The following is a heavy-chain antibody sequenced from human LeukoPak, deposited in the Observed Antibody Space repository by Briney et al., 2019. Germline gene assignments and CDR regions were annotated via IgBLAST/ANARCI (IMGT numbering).Heavy chain of an antibody. CDR1: GGSFSGYY. CDR3: AADPRTYSYGYGDD. D-gene: IGHD5-18*01. CDR2: IYYSGST. Sequence: SETLSLTCAVYGGSFSGYYWGWIRQPPGKGLEWIGSIYYSGSTYYNPSLKSRVTISVDTSKNQFSLKLSSVTAADTAVYYCAADPRTYSYGYGDDWGQGTLVTVSS. V-gene: IGHV4-39*01. J-gene: IGHJ4*02.